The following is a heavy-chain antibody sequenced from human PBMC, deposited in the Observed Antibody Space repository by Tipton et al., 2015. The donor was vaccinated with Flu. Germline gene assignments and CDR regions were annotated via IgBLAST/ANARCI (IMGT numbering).Heavy chain of an antibody. CDR3: ARDPGSRMFDP. V-gene: IGHV4-59*12. J-gene: IGHJ5*02. D-gene: IGHD6-13*01. Sequence: TLSLTCTVSGGSISSYYWSWIRQPPGKGLEWIGYIYYSGSTNYNPSLKSRVTISVDTSKNQFSLKLSSVTAADTAVYYCARDPGSRMFDPWGQGTPVTVSS. CDR1: GGSISSYY. CDR2: IYYSGST.